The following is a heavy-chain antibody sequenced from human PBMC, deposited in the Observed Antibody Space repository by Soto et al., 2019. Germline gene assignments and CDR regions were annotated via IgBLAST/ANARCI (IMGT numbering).Heavy chain of an antibody. V-gene: IGHV4-30-4*01. J-gene: IGHJ4*02. CDR1: RASISGSDHY. CDR2: LSYTGNSYNP. CDR3: ARSGRSLLDY. Sequence: QVQLQESGPGLVKASQTLSLTCTVSRASISGSDHYWSWIRQPPGKGLEWIGHLSYTGNSYNPYYNPSLRSRPTMSLDTSKNQFSLNTTSVTAADTAVYCCARSGRSLLDYWGQGALVSVSS. D-gene: IGHD1-26*01.